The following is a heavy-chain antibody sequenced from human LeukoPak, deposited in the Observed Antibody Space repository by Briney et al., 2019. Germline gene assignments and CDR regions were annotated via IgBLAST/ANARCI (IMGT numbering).Heavy chain of an antibody. CDR1: VYTFTSYD. CDR2: MNPNSGNT. D-gene: IGHD1-26*01. Sequence: ASVKVSCKASVYTFTSYDINWVRQATGQGLEWMGWMNPNSGNTGYAQKFQGRVTMTRNTSISTAYMELSSLRSEDTAVYYCAALIVGATSFDYWGQGTLVTVSS. J-gene: IGHJ4*02. CDR3: AALIVGATSFDY. V-gene: IGHV1-8*01.